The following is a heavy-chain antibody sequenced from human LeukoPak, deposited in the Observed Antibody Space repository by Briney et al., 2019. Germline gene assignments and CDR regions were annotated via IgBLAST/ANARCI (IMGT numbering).Heavy chain of an antibody. Sequence: GGSLRLSCAASGFTFSNSYMSWIRQAPGKGLEWISYISSSSGTIIHYADSVKGRFTISRDNAGNSLFLQMTGLRAEDTAVYYCVRGLLSTWWSWNDSGNWFDPWGQGTLVTVSS. V-gene: IGHV3-11*01. CDR2: ISSSSGTII. D-gene: IGHD1-1*01. CDR1: GFTFSNSY. J-gene: IGHJ5*02. CDR3: VRGLLSTWWSWNDSGNWFDP.